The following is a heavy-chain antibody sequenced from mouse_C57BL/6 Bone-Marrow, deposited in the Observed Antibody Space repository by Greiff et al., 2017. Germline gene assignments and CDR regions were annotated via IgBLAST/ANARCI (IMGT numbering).Heavy chain of an antibody. V-gene: IGHV14-4*01. CDR3: TTCGSRGGWYFDV. CDR2: IDPENGDT. CDR1: GFNIKDDY. J-gene: IGHJ1*03. Sequence: EVQLKESGAELVRPGASVKLSCTASGFNIKDDYMHWVKQRPEQGLEWIGWIDPENGDTEYASKFQGKATITADTSSNTAYLQLSSLTSEDTAVYYCTTCGSRGGWYFDVWGTGTTVTVSS. D-gene: IGHD1-1*01.